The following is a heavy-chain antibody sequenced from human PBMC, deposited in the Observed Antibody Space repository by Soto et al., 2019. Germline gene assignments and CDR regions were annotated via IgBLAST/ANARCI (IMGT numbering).Heavy chain of an antibody. V-gene: IGHV4-59*08. J-gene: IGHJ6*03. CDR1: GGSISSYY. CDR2: IYYSGST. CDR3: ARGIPYYYYMDV. Sequence: SETLSLTCTVSGGSISSYYWSWIRQPPGKGLEWIGYIYYSGSTNYNPSLKSRVTISVDTSKSQFSLKLSSVTAADTAVYYCARGIPYYYYMDVWGKGTTVTVSS. D-gene: IGHD2-21*01.